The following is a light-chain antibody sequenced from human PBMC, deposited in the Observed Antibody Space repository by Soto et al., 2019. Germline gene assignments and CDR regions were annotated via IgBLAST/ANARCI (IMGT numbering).Light chain of an antibody. J-gene: IGLJ2*01. V-gene: IGLV2-14*01. CDR3: SSYTSSGTLVL. CDR1: SSDVGDYNY. CDR2: DVS. Sequence: QSVLTQPASVSGSPGQSITISCTGTSSDVGDYNYVSWYQQHPGKAPKLMIYDVSNRPSGVSNRFSGSKSGNTASLTISGLQAEDEGDYHCSSYTSSGTLVLFGGGTKLTVL.